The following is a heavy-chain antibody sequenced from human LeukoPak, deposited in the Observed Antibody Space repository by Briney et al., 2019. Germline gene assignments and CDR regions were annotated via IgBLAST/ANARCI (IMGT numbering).Heavy chain of an antibody. D-gene: IGHD1-14*01. CDR3: ARAPGYYFVY. CDR1: GGSISSYY. V-gene: IGHV4-59*01. CDR2: IYYSGST. J-gene: IGHJ4*02. Sequence: PSETLSLTCTVSGGSISSYYWSWIRQPPGKGLEWIGYIYYSGSTNYNPSLKSRVIISVDTSKNQFSLKLRSVTAADTAVYYCARAPGYYFVYWGQGTLVTVSS.